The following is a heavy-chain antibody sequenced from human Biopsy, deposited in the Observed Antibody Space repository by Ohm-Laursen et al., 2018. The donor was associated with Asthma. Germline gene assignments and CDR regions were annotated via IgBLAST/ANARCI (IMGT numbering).Heavy chain of an antibody. D-gene: IGHD3-3*01. J-gene: IGHJ3*02. CDR1: GFTFNSYG. CDR3: AKERYYDFWSGYPI. V-gene: IGHV3-30*18. Sequence: SLRLSCAASGFTFNSYGMHWVRQAPGKGLGWVAVMSFDGRQTYYADSVKGRFTISRDNSKNTLYLQMNSLRAEDTAVYYCAKERYYDFWSGYPIWGQGTMVTVSS. CDR2: MSFDGRQT.